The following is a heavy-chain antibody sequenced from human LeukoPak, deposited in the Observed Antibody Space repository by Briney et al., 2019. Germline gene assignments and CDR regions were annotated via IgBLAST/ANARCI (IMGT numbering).Heavy chain of an antibody. J-gene: IGHJ3*02. CDR3: AKPSGDESAAFDI. Sequence: GGSLRLSCAASGFTFSSYAMSWFRQAPGKGLEWVSAISGSGGSTYYADSVKGRFTISRDNSKNTLYLQMNSLRAEDTAVYYCAKPSGDESAAFDIWGQGTMVTVSS. CDR1: GFTFSSYA. D-gene: IGHD4-17*01. V-gene: IGHV3-23*01. CDR2: ISGSGGST.